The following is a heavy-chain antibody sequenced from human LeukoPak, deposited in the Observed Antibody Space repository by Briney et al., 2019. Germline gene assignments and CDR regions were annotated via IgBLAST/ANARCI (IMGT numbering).Heavy chain of an antibody. D-gene: IGHD3-9*01. V-gene: IGHV4-4*07. CDR2: IYTSGST. J-gene: IGHJ3*02. CDR3: AREYYDILTGQGHDAFDI. CDR1: GGSISSYY. Sequence: SETLSLTCTVSGGSISSYYWSWIRQPAGKGLEWIGRIYTSGSTNYNPSLKSRVTMSVDTSKNQFSLKLSSVTAAHTAVYYCAREYYDILTGQGHDAFDIWGQGTMVTVSS.